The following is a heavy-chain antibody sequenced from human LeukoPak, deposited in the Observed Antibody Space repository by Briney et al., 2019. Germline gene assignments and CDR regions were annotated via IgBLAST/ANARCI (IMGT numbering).Heavy chain of an antibody. Sequence: SETLSLTCAVYGGSFSGYYWSWIRPPPGKGLEWIGEINHSGSTNYNPSLKSRVTISVDTSKNQFSLKLSSVTAADTAVYYCARGDDFWSGLPRFDPWGQGTLVTVSS. CDR2: INHSGST. V-gene: IGHV4-34*01. CDR3: ARGDDFWSGLPRFDP. J-gene: IGHJ5*02. CDR1: GGSFSGYY. D-gene: IGHD3-3*01.